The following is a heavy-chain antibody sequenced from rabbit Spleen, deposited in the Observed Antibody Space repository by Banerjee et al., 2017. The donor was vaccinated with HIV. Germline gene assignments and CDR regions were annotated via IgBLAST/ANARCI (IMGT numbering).Heavy chain of an antibody. CDR1: GFFFSDRDV. Sequence: QEQLEESGGGLVKPEGSLTLTCKASGFFFSDRDVMCWVRQAPGKGLEWIACINTATGKAVYASWAKGRFTISKTSSTTVTLQMTSPTAADTATYFCARGPPYAGYAGYGYVYLNLWGQGTLRHRL. CDR3: ARGPPYAGYAGYGYVYLNL. CDR2: INTATGKA. V-gene: IGHV1S45*01. D-gene: IGHD6-1*01. J-gene: IGHJ4*01.